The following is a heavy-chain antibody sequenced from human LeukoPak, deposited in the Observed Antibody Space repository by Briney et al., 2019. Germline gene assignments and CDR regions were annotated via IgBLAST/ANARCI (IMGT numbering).Heavy chain of an antibody. CDR3: AREDKDDFWSGYLKDY. J-gene: IGHJ4*02. V-gene: IGHV3-7*01. CDR2: IKQDGSEK. Sequence: PGGSLRLSCAASGLTFSSYWMSWVRQAPGKGLEWVANIKQDGSEKYYVDSVKGRFTISRDNAKNSLYLQMNSLRAEDTAVYYCAREDKDDFWSGYLKDYWGQGTLVTVSS. D-gene: IGHD3-3*01. CDR1: GLTFSSYW.